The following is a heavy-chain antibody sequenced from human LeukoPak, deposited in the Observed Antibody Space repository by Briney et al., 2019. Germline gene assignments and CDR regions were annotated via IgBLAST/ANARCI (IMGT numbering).Heavy chain of an antibody. CDR1: GYTFTGYD. J-gene: IGHJ4*02. CDR2: INPNRGGT. CDR3: ARLWNSGYIIYFDS. Sequence: ASVKVSCKASGYTFTGYDVHWVRQASAQGLEWMWLINPNRGGTNFAKRFQGRVTMTGDSSISSAYMELSRLTSAATAVYYCARLWNSGYIIYFDSWGQGTLVTVSS. V-gene: IGHV1-2*02. D-gene: IGHD5-12*01.